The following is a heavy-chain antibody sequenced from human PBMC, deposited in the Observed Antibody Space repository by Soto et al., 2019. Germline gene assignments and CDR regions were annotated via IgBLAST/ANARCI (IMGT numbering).Heavy chain of an antibody. Sequence: GGSLSLSCAASGFPFNTYWMQWVRQGPGKGLEWVAGITNDGSNKYYADSVKGRFTVSRDNSKNTLYLQMNSLRAEDTAVYYCAKENPPQFDYWGQGTLVTVSS. CDR1: GFPFNTYW. CDR3: AKENPPQFDY. CDR2: ITNDGSNK. J-gene: IGHJ4*02. V-gene: IGHV3-30*18.